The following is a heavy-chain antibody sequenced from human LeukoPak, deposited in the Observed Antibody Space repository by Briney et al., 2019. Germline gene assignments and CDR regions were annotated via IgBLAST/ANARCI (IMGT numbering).Heavy chain of an antibody. J-gene: IGHJ4*02. V-gene: IGHV3-21*01. CDR2: ISSSSSYI. CDR3: ARDLVGSFDY. Sequence: PGGSLRLSCTSSGFTFNSYSLNWVRQAPGKGLEWVSSISSSSSYIYYADSVKGRFTISRDNAKNSLYLQMNSLRAEDTAVYYCARDLVGSFDYWGQGTLVTVSS. CDR1: GFTFNSYS. D-gene: IGHD1-26*01.